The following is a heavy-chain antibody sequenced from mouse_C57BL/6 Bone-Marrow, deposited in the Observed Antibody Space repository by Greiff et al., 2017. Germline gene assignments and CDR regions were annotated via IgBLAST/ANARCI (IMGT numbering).Heavy chain of an antibody. CDR1: GFNFKDDY. Sequence: EVQLQQSGAELVRPGASVKLSCTASGFNFKDDYIHWVKQRPEQGLEWIGRIDPEIGDTEYASKFQGKATITSDTSSNTAYLQLSSLTSEDTAVYYCSTFDGNYFDFWGQGTPLTVAA. J-gene: IGHJ2*01. CDR3: STFDGNYFDF. D-gene: IGHD2-3*01. V-gene: IGHV14-4*01. CDR2: IDPEIGDT.